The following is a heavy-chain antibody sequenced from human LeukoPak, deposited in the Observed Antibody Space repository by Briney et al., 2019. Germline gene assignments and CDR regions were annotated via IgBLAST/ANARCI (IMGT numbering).Heavy chain of an antibody. J-gene: IGHJ3*02. D-gene: IGHD4-17*01. V-gene: IGHV3-21*01. Sequence: GSLRLSCAASGFTFSDYTMNWVRQAPGKGLEWVSSISSGGTYKYYADSVKGRFTISRDNAQNSLYLQMNSLRAEDSSVYYCARPTTVTTISADAFDIWGQGTMVTVSS. CDR2: ISSGGTYK. CDR1: GFTFSDYT. CDR3: ARPTTVTTISADAFDI.